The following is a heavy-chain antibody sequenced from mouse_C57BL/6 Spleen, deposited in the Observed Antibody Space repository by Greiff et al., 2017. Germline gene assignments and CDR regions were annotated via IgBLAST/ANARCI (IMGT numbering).Heavy chain of an antibody. J-gene: IGHJ1*03. Sequence: QVQLQQPGAELVKPGASVKLSCKASGYTFTSYWITWVKQRPGQGLEWIGDIYPGSGSTNYNEKFKSKATLTVDTSSSTAYMQLSSLTSEDSAVYYCSRYGKYYDGYFDVWGTGTTVTVSS. V-gene: IGHV1-55*01. CDR3: SRYGKYYDGYFDV. CDR1: GYTFTSYW. D-gene: IGHD2-4*01. CDR2: IYPGSGST.